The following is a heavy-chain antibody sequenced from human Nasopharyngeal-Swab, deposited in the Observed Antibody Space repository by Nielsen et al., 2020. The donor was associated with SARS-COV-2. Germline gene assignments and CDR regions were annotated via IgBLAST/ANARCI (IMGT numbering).Heavy chain of an antibody. CDR1: GFTFSSYS. CDR2: ISSSSGYI. CDR3: ARDYYAYCGGDCYSGPNYFDY. Sequence: GESLKISCAASGFTFSSYSMNWVRQAPGKGLEWVSSISSSSGYIYYADSVKGRFTISRDNAKNSLYLQMNSLRAEDTAVYYCARDYYAYCGGDCYSGPNYFDYWGQGTLVTVSS. D-gene: IGHD2-21*02. J-gene: IGHJ4*02. V-gene: IGHV3-21*01.